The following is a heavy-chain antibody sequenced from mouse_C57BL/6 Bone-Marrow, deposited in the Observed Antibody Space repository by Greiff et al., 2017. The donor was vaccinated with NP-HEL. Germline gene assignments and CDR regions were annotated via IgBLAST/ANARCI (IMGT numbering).Heavy chain of an antibody. J-gene: IGHJ2*01. CDR3: ARREYGNLDY. V-gene: IGHV5-4*03. Sequence: EVMLVESGGGLVKPGGSLKLSCAASGFTFSSYAMSWVRQTPEKRLEWVATISDGGSYTYYPDNVKGRFTISRDNAKNNLYLQMSHLKSEDTAMYYCARREYGNLDYWGQGTTLTVSS. CDR2: ISDGGSYT. CDR1: GFTFSSYA. D-gene: IGHD2-10*02.